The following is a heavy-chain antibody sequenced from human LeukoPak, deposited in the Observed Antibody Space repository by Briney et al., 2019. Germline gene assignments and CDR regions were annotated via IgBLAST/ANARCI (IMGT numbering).Heavy chain of an antibody. Sequence: PGGSLRLSCAVSGFTFTSYWMSWVRQALGKGLEWVASIKDGGSVKYYVDSVKGRFTISRDNAKNSLHLQMDSLRAEDTAVYYCARIQLFHGDFDYWGQGTPVTVSS. CDR2: IKDGGSVK. V-gene: IGHV3-7*03. J-gene: IGHJ4*02. CDR1: GFTFTSYW. CDR3: ARIQLFHGDFDY. D-gene: IGHD3-10*02.